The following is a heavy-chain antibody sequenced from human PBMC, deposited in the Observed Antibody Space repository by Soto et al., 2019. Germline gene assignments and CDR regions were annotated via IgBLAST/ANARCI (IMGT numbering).Heavy chain of an antibody. CDR2: ISSSGSTI. CDR3: ARAGYCSGGSCYEEYYYYYYMDV. Sequence: PGGSMRLSCAASGFTFSDYYMSWIRQAPGKGLEWVSYISSSGSTIYYADSVKGRFTISRDNAKNSLYLQMNSLRAEDTAVYYCARAGYCSGGSCYEEYYYYYYMDVWGKGTTVTVSS. V-gene: IGHV3-11*01. CDR1: GFTFSDYY. D-gene: IGHD2-15*01. J-gene: IGHJ6*03.